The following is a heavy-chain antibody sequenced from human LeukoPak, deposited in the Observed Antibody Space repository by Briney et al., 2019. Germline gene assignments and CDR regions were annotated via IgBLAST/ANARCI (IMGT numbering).Heavy chain of an antibody. CDR1: GYTFTSYY. J-gene: IGHJ4*02. Sequence: ASVKVSCKASGYTFTSYYMHWVRQAPGQGLEWMGWINPNSGGTNYAQKFQGRVTMTRDTSISTAYMELSRLRSDDTAVYYCARVVAEKGYAFDYWGQGTLVTVSS. D-gene: IGHD5-12*01. V-gene: IGHV1-2*02. CDR2: INPNSGGT. CDR3: ARVVAEKGYAFDY.